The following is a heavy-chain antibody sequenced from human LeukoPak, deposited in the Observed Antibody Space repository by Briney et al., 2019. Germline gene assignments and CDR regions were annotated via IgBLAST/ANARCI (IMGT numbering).Heavy chain of an antibody. D-gene: IGHD5-18*01. CDR3: ARAYSYADFDY. J-gene: IGHJ4*02. CDR1: GFTFSSYS. CDR2: LSNNGGST. V-gene: IGHV3-64*04. Sequence: GGSLRLSCSVSGFTFSSYSMHWVRQAPGKGLEYVSALSNNGGSTYYADSVRGRFTISRDNSKNTLYLQMNSLRAEDTAVYYCARAYSYADFDYWGQGTLVTVSS.